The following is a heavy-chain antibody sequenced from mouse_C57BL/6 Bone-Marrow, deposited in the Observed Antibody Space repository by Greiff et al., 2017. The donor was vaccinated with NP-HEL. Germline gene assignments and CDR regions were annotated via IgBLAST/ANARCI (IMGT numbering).Heavy chain of an antibody. CDR3: ARRYYGKFYFDY. D-gene: IGHD2-1*01. J-gene: IGHJ2*01. CDR1: GFTFSSYG. CDR2: ISSGGSYT. V-gene: IGHV5-6*01. Sequence: EVQGVESGGDLVKPGGSLKLSCAASGFTFSSYGMSWVRQTPDKRLEWVATISSGGSYTYYPDSVKGRFTISRDNAKNTLYLQMSSLKSEDTAMYYCARRYYGKFYFDYWGRGTTLTVSS.